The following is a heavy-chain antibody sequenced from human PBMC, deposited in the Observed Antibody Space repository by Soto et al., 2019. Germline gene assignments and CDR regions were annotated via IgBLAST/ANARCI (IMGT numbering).Heavy chain of an antibody. D-gene: IGHD3-10*01. J-gene: IGHJ3*02. CDR1: GGSISSYY. CDR2: IYYSGST. V-gene: IGHV4-59*01. CDR3: ARVAYGQLDDFHI. Sequence: SETLSLTCTVSGGSISSYYWSWIRQPPGKGLEWIGYIYYSGSTNYNPSLKSRVIISVDTSKNQVSLRLSSVTAADTAVYYCARVAYGQLDDFHIWGQGTMVTV.